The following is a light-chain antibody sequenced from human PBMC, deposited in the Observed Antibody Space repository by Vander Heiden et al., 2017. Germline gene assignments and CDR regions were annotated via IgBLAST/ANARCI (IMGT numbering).Light chain of an antibody. CDR2: DVT. CDR1: SSDVGNDNY. J-gene: IGLJ1*01. V-gene: IGLV2-14*03. Sequence: QYALPQPASVSGSPGQSITISCAGTSSDVGNDNYVSWYPQHPGKAPKLVIYDVTNRPSGVSKRFSGAKSGNTASLTISGLQPEDEADYYCSSYTTSSTQVCGTGTKVTVL. CDR3: SSYTTSSTQV.